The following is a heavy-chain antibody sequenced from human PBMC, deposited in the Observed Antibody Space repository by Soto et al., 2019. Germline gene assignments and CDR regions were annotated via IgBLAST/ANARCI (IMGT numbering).Heavy chain of an antibody. CDR1: GGSMSSYY. J-gene: IGHJ4*02. CDR3: TRGPSLEAFLDY. V-gene: IGHV4-59*12. Sequence: PSETLSLTCTVSGGSMSSYYWSWIRQPPGKGLEWIGYIYYSGSTNYNPSLKSRVTISVDKSKNQFSLDLYSVTAADTAVYFCTRGPSLEAFLDYWGQGNLVTVSS. CDR2: IYYSGST. D-gene: IGHD1-1*01.